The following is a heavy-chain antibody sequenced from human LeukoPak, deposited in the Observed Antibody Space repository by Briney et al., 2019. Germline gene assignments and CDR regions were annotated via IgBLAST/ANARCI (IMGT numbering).Heavy chain of an antibody. V-gene: IGHV3-48*02. J-gene: IGHJ4*02. CDR2: ISSSSSSI. Sequence: GGSLRLSCAASGFTFSSYSMNWVRQAPGKGLEWVSSISSSSSSIYYADSVKGRFTISRDNAKNSLYLQMNSLRDEDTAVYFCAKPQVTANWYYFHYWGQGTLVTVSS. D-gene: IGHD2-21*02. CDR3: AKPQVTANWYYFHY. CDR1: GFTFSSYS.